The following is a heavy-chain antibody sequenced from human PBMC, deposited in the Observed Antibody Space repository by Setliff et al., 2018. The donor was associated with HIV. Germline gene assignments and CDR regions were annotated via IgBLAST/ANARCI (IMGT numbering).Heavy chain of an antibody. J-gene: IGHJ6*03. CDR3: ARDPGRRAPTYYYMDV. CDR2: INTNTGNP. Sequence: ASVKVSCKASGYTFTSYGITWVRQAPGQGLEWMGWINTNTGNPTYAQAFRGRFVISSDTSVSTAYLQISSLKAEDTAVYYCARDPGRRAPTYYYMDVWGKGTTVTVSS. V-gene: IGHV7-4-1*02. D-gene: IGHD3-10*01. CDR1: GYTFTSYG.